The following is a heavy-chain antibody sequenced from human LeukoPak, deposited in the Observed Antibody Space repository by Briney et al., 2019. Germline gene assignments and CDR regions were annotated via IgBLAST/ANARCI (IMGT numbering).Heavy chain of an antibody. V-gene: IGHV4-39*01. CDR2: IYYSGST. CDR1: GGSISSSSYY. Sequence: KPSETLSLTCTVSGGSISSSSYYWGWIRQPPGKGLQWIGSIYYSGSTYYNPSLKSRVTISVDTSKNQFSLKLIPVTAPNTDASYGARGITMVRGTFNWFDPWGQGTLVTVSS. D-gene: IGHD3-10*01. J-gene: IGHJ5*02. CDR3: ARGITMVRGTFNWFDP.